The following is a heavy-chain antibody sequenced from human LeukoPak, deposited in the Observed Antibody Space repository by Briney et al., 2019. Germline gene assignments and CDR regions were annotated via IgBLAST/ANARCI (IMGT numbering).Heavy chain of an antibody. V-gene: IGHV4-34*01. Sequence: SETLSLTCAVYGGSFSGYYSSGIRQPPGKGLEWIGEINHSGSTNYNPSLKSRVTISVDTSKNQFSLKLSSVTAADTAVYYCARGKTRVRGHKYYYYSSGRGAYDYWGQGTLVTVSS. CDR2: INHSGST. CDR1: GGSFSGYY. D-gene: IGHD3-22*01. CDR3: ARGKTRVRGHKYYYYSSGRGAYDY. J-gene: IGHJ4*02.